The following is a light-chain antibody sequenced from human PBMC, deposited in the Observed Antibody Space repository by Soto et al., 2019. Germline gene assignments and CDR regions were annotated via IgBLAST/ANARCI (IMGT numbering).Light chain of an antibody. V-gene: IGLV2-14*01. CDR2: EVS. J-gene: IGLJ3*02. Sequence: QSALTQPASVSGSPGQSITISCTGTSSDIGSNNYVSWFQQRPGKAPTLIIYEVSNRPSGVSTHFSGSKYGNTASLTISGLLPEDEAEYYCSSYTTTTRLFGGGTKVTVL. CDR3: SSYTTTTRL. CDR1: SSDIGSNNY.